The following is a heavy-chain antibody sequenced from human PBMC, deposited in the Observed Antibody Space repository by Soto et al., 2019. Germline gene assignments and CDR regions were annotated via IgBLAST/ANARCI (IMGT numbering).Heavy chain of an antibody. CDR2: IYHSGST. D-gene: IGHD1-26*01. CDR1: GGSISSGGYS. CDR3: ARGGWAAPGYYYGMDV. J-gene: IGHJ6*02. V-gene: IGHV4-30-2*01. Sequence: SETLSLTCTVSGGSISSGGYSWSWIRQPPGKGLEWIGYIYHSGSTYYNPSLKSRVTISVDRSKNQFSLKLSSVTAADTAVYYCARGGWAAPGYYYGMDVWGQGTTVTVSS.